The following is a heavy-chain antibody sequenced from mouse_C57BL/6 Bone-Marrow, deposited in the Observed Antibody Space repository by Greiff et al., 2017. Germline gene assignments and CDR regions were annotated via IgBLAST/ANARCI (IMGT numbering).Heavy chain of an antibody. Sequence: QVQLQQPGAELVRPGPSVKLSCKASGYTFTSYWMHWVKQRPGQGLEWIGVIDPSDSYTNYNQKFKGKATLTVDTSSSTAYMQLSSLTSEDSAVYYCARELIYYDYVAWFAYWGQGTLVTVSA. J-gene: IGHJ3*01. V-gene: IGHV1-59*01. D-gene: IGHD2-4*01. CDR2: IDPSDSYT. CDR3: ARELIYYDYVAWFAY. CDR1: GYTFTSYW.